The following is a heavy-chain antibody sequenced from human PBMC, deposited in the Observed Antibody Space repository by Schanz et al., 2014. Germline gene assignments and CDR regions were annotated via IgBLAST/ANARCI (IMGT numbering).Heavy chain of an antibody. CDR3: ARDRGHVEQLVLEWYYAMDV. J-gene: IGHJ6*02. V-gene: IGHV1-18*04. D-gene: IGHD6-6*01. CDR1: GYTFTSYA. Sequence: QVQLVQSGAEVKKPGASVKVSCKTSGYTFTSYAITWVRQAPGQGLEWMGWISAYNGDTNYAQKIQGRVTMTTDASTSTAYMELRSLRSDDTAVYYCARDRGHVEQLVLEWYYAMDVWGQGTTVAVSS. CDR2: ISAYNGDT.